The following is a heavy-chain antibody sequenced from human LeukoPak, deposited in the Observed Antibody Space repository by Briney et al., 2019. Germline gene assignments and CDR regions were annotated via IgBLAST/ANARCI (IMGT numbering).Heavy chain of an antibody. D-gene: IGHD6-19*01. Sequence: PADTLSLTCTVSGGSINSSSYYWGWIRQPPGKGLEWIGSIYYRGSTYYNPSLKSRVTISVDTSKNQFSLKLSSVTAADTAVYYCARRPIAVAGIDYWGQGTLVTASS. CDR3: ARRPIAVAGIDY. CDR2: IYYRGST. J-gene: IGHJ4*02. CDR1: GGSINSSSYY. V-gene: IGHV4-39*01.